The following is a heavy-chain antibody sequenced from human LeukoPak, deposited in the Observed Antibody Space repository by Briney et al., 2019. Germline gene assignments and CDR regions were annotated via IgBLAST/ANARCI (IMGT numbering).Heavy chain of an antibody. Sequence: PSETLSLTCTVSGGSISSGDYYWSWIRQPPGKGLEWIGYIYYSGSTYYNPSLKSRVTISVDTSKNQFSLKLSSVTAADTAVYYCARGTEPPDAFDIWGQGTMVTVSS. CDR1: GGSISSGDYY. J-gene: IGHJ3*02. D-gene: IGHD1-26*01. CDR2: IYYSGST. V-gene: IGHV4-30-4*01. CDR3: ARGTEPPDAFDI.